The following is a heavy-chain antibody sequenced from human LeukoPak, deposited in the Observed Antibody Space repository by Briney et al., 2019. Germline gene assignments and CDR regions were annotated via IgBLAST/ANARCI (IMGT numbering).Heavy chain of an antibody. CDR2: MHHSGSS. CDR3: AGGYGSSWSFDH. Sequence: KPSETLSLTCTISGVSIRSYYWNWVRQSPGRGLEWIGYMHHSGSSHYNPFLKSRVTISVDTSKNHFSLKLNSVTAADTAVYYCAGGYGSSWSFDHWGQGTLVTVSS. J-gene: IGHJ4*02. D-gene: IGHD2-2*01. V-gene: IGHV4-59*01. CDR1: GVSIRSYY.